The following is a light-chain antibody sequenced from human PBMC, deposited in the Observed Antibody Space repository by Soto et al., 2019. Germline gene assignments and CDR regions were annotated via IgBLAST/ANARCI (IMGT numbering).Light chain of an antibody. J-gene: IGLJ3*02. V-gene: IGLV1-44*01. Sequence: QSVLTQPPSASGTPGQRVTISCSGSSSNIGRNPVNWYQQVPGTAPTLLIYSNDQRPSGVPDRFSGSKSGTSASLAVNGLKSEDEADYYCAAWDDSLNGPLFGGATKLTVL. CDR3: AAWDDSLNGPL. CDR2: SND. CDR1: SSNIGRNP.